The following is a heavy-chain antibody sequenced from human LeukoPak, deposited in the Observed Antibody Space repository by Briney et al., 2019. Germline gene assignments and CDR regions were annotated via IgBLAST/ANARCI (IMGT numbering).Heavy chain of an antibody. CDR3: ARLLSANWFDP. Sequence: SETLSLTCTVSGGSISSYYWSWIRQPPGKRLEWIGYIYYSGSTNYNPSLKSRVTISVDTSKNQFSLKLSSVTAADTAVYYCARLLSANWFDPWGQGTLVTVSS. D-gene: IGHD1-26*01. V-gene: IGHV4-59*01. CDR2: IYYSGST. CDR1: GGSISSYY. J-gene: IGHJ5*02.